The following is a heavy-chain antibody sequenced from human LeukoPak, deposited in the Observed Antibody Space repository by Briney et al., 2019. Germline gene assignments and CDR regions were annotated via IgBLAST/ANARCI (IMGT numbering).Heavy chain of an antibody. D-gene: IGHD5-12*01. CDR1: GGSFSGYY. Sequence: TETLSLTCAVYGGSFSGYYWSWIRQPPGKGLEWIGEINHSGSTNYNPSLKSRDTISVDTSKNQFSLKLSSVTAADTAVYYCARVRWLRSSFDYWGQGTLVTVSS. J-gene: IGHJ4*02. CDR2: INHSGST. CDR3: ARVRWLRSSFDY. V-gene: IGHV4-34*01.